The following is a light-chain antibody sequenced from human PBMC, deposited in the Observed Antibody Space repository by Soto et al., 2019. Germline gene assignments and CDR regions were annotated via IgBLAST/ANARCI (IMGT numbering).Light chain of an antibody. J-gene: IGLJ2*01. CDR2: EVS. CDR3: SSYTSVTIVV. V-gene: IGLV2-14*01. Sequence: QSALTQPASVSGSPGRSITISCTGASSDVCYYSYVSSYQHHPGQDPELLIYEVSNRPSGVSTRFSGSKSGNTAALTISGLEDEDKADYYCSSYTSVTIVVFGGGTKRNVL. CDR1: SSDVCYYSY.